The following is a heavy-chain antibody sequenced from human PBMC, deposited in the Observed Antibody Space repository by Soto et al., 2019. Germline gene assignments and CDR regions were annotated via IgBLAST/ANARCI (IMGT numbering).Heavy chain of an antibody. J-gene: IGHJ4*02. CDR3: VRVVAIPGYPDN. V-gene: IGHV1-69*06. Sequence: GPSVKVSCKTSGATFGSYAITWVRQAPGQGLEWMGGIVPTVDTSTYAQKFQGRVTITADKFTNTVYMELSSLRSDDMAVYYCVRVVAIPGYPDNWGQGTLVTVSS. D-gene: IGHD5-12*01. CDR1: GATFGSYA. CDR2: IVPTVDTS.